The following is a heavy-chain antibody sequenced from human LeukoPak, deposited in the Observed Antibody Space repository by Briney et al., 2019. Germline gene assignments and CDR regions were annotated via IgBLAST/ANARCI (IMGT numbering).Heavy chain of an antibody. CDR1: GGSINNYY. CDR2: IYTRGST. CDR3: ARGRYCSADICSGGDAFDI. D-gene: IGHD2-15*01. J-gene: IGHJ3*02. V-gene: IGHV4-4*07. Sequence: SETLSLTCTVSGGSINNYYWSWIRQPAGKGLEWIGRIYTRGSTTYNPSLKSRVNMSVDTSKNQFPLKLSSVTAADTAVYYCARGRYCSADICSGGDAFDIWGQGTMVSVSS.